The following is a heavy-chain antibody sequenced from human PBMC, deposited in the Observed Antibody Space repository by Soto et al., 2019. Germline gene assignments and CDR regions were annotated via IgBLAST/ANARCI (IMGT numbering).Heavy chain of an antibody. CDR2: ISYDGSNK. CDR3: AKDSDGSGSYQINYFDY. J-gene: IGHJ4*02. V-gene: IGHV3-30*18. D-gene: IGHD3-10*01. Sequence: QVQLVESGGGVVQPGRSLRLSCAASGFTFSSYGMHWVRQAPGKGLEWVTVISYDGSNKYYADSVKGRFTISRDNSKNTLYLQMNSLRAEDTAVYYCAKDSDGSGSYQINYFDYWGQGTLVTVSS. CDR1: GFTFSSYG.